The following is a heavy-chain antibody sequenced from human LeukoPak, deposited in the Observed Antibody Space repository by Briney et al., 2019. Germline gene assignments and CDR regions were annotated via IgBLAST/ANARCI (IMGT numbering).Heavy chain of an antibody. J-gene: IGHJ4*02. CDR3: ARDLLTGDLDY. D-gene: IGHD7-27*01. Sequence: SETLSLTCTVSGGSISSYYWSWIRQPPGKGLEWIGYIYYSGSTNYNPSLKSRVTISVDTSKNQFSLKLSSVTAADTAVYYCARDLLTGDLDYWGQGTLVTVSS. CDR1: GGSISSYY. V-gene: IGHV4-59*01. CDR2: IYYSGST.